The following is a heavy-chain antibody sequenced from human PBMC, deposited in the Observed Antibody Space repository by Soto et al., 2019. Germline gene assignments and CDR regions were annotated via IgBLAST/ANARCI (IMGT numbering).Heavy chain of an antibody. D-gene: IGHD6-13*01. CDR3: AKETYSSSWYTRAGMDV. CDR2: ISGSGGSR. CDR1: GFTFSISA. Sequence: GGSLRLSCAASGFTFSISAMSWVRQAPGKGLEWVSAISGSGGSRYYADSVKGRFTISRDNSKNTLYLQMTSLRAEDTAVYSCAKETYSSSWYTRAGMDVWGQGTTVTVSS. J-gene: IGHJ6*02. V-gene: IGHV3-23*01.